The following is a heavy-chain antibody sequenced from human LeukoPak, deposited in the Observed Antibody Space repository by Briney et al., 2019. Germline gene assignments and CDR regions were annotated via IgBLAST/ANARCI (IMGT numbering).Heavy chain of an antibody. V-gene: IGHV1-69*13. CDR2: IIPIFGTA. J-gene: IGHJ4*02. Sequence: SVKVPCKASGGTFSSYAISWVRQAPGQGLEWMGGIIPIFGTANYAQKFQGRVTITADESTSTAYMELSSLRSEDTAVYYCAETYYYDSSGYYHFDYWGQGTLVTVSS. CDR3: AETYYYDSSGYYHFDY. D-gene: IGHD3-22*01. CDR1: GGTFSSYA.